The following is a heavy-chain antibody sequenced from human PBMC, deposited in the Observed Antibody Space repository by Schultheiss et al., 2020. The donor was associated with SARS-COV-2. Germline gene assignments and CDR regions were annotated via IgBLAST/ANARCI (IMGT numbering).Heavy chain of an antibody. D-gene: IGHD6-19*01. CDR1: GFTFSTYT. J-gene: IGHJ6*02. CDR2: ISSSASYI. V-gene: IGHV3-21*01. Sequence: GGSLRLSCAASGFTFSTYTINWVRQAPGKGLEWVSSISSSASYIFYADSVKGRFTISRDNAKNSVFLQVNSLRVEDTAVYYCARVGPGYSSGWHPNMDVWGQGTTVTVSS. CDR3: ARVGPGYSSGWHPNMDV.